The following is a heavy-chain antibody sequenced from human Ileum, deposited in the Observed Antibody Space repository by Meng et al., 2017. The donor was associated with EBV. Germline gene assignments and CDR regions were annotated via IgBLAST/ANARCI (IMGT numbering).Heavy chain of an antibody. CDR3: VYSQSNSGWYPDL. V-gene: IGHV2-5*02. J-gene: IGHJ5*02. CDR1: GFSLRTSGVG. Sequence: QILVKASGPTLVKPTQTLTLTCTFSGFSLRTSGVGVSWIRQSPGKALEWLALIYWDDDRRYNPPLKGRLTITKDTPRNQVVLTLTNMDPMDTATSFCVYSQSNSGWYPDLWGQGALVTVSS. D-gene: IGHD6-19*01. CDR2: IYWDDDR.